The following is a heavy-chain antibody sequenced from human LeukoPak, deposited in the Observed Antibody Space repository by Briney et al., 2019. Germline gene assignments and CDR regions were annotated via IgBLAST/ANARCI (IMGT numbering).Heavy chain of an antibody. J-gene: IGHJ4*02. CDR3: ARGWLAETTVVTPYNY. V-gene: IGHV1-69*13. CDR2: IIPIFGTA. D-gene: IGHD4-23*01. Sequence: ASVKVSCKASGGTFISYAISWVRQAPGQGLEWMGGIIPIFGTANYAQKFQGRVTITADESTSTAYMELSSLRSEDTAVYYCARGWLAETTVVTPYNYWGQGTLVTVSS. CDR1: GGTFISYA.